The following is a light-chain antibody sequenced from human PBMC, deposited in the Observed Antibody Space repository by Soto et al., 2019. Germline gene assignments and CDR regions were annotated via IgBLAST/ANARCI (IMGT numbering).Light chain of an antibody. J-gene: IGKJ4*01. Sequence: VDGVTITCLASQNIIRHLNWYQHKPGRAPRLLIYAASTLQSGVPSRFTGSGSGTDFTLTISSLQPEDFATYYCQQSYSTPLTFGGGTKVDI. V-gene: IGKV1-39*01. CDR1: QNIIRH. CDR2: AAS. CDR3: QQSYSTPLT.